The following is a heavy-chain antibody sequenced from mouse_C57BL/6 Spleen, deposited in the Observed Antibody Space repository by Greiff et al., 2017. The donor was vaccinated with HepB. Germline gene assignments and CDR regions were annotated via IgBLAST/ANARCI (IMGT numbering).Heavy chain of an antibody. V-gene: IGHV6-6*01. D-gene: IGHD2-4*01. CDR2: IRNKANNHAT. CDR3: TSSYDYDGAWFAY. CDR1: GFTFSDAW. J-gene: IGHJ3*01. Sequence: EVKVEESGGGLVQPGGSMKLSCAASGFTFSDAWMDWVRQSPEKGLEWVAEIRNKANNHATYYAESVKGRFTISRDDSKSSVYLQMNSLRAEDTGIYYCTSSYDYDGAWFAYWGQGTLVTVSA.